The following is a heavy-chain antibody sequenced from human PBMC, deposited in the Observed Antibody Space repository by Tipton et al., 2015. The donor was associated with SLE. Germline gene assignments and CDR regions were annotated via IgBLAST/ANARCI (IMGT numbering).Heavy chain of an antibody. CDR2: IHFSGSS. CDR1: CGSISSGVYS. V-gene: IGHV4-31*03. CDR3: ARDRIAVADNYYYYYAMDV. J-gene: IGHJ6*02. D-gene: IGHD6-19*01. Sequence: TLSLTCTVSCGSISSGVYSWSWIRQHPGRGLEWIGNIHFSGSSSYNPSLKSRFIISVDPSKNPFSLQLSSVTAADTAVYYCARDRIAVADNYYYYYAMDVWGQGTTVTVSS.